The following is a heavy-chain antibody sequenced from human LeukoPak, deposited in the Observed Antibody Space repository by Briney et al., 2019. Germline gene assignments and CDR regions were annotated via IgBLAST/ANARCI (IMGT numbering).Heavy chain of an antibody. V-gene: IGHV3-9*01. J-gene: IGHJ4*02. CDR2: ISWSSGSI. CDR1: GFNFDDYA. Sequence: GGSLRLSCAASGFNFDDYAMHWVRQAPGKGLEWVSGISWSSGSIGYADSVKGRFTISRDNAKNTLYLQMNSLRVEDTAVYYCATLYGGSTDYWGQGTLVTVSS. D-gene: IGHD5-12*01. CDR3: ATLYGGSTDY.